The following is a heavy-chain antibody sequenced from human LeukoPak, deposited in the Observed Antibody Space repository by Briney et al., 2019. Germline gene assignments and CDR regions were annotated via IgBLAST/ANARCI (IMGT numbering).Heavy chain of an antibody. CDR2: IYYSGDT. CDR1: GGSISGYY. V-gene: IGHV4-59*08. CDR3: ARLNYDFWSGYYSFDY. D-gene: IGHD3-3*01. Sequence: SETLSLTCTVSGGSISGYYWSWIRQPPGEGLEWIGYIYYSGDTNYNPSLNSRVTTSVDTSKNQFSLRLSSVTAADTAVYYCARLNYDFWSGYYSFDYWGQGTLVTVSS. J-gene: IGHJ4*02.